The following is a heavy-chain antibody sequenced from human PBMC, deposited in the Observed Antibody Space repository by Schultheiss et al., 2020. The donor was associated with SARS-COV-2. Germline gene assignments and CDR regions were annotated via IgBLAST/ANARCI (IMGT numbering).Heavy chain of an antibody. CDR3: ARATSGELFDY. V-gene: IGHV4-38-2*02. CDR1: GGSISSGYY. Sequence: SETLSLTCTVSGGSISSGYYWGWIRQPPGKGLEWIGEINHSGSTNYNPSLKSRVTISVDTSKNQFSLKLSSVTAADTAVYYCARATSGELFDYWGQGTLVTVSS. D-gene: IGHD3-10*01. CDR2: INHSGST. J-gene: IGHJ4*02.